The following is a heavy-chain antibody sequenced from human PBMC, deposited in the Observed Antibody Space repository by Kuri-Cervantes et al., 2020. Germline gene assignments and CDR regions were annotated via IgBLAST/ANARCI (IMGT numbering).Heavy chain of an antibody. Sequence: SETLSLTCAVSGGSISSGGYSWSWIRQPPGKGLEWIGEINHSGSTNYNPSLKSRVTISVDTSKNQFSLKLSSVTAADTAVYYCARVSFYCSSTSCYEVYFDYWGQGTQVTVSS. CDR3: ARVSFYCSSTSCYEVYFDY. V-gene: IGHV4-61*08. CDR2: INHSGST. J-gene: IGHJ4*02. CDR1: GGSISSGGYS. D-gene: IGHD2-2*01.